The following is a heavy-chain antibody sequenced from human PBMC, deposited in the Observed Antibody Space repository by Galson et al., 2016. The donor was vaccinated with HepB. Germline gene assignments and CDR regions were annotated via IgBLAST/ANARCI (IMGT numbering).Heavy chain of an antibody. Sequence: ETLSLTCAVYGGSFTNYYWAWIRQPPGKGLEWVGEINHSGSTNYNSSLESRVAMSLDMSKNEITLNLTSVPAADTAVYCCARGEYSRNWYFRYWGQGTLVSVSS. J-gene: IGHJ4*02. CDR1: GGSFTNYY. D-gene: IGHD6-13*01. CDR3: ARGEYSRNWYFRY. CDR2: INHSGST. V-gene: IGHV4-34*01.